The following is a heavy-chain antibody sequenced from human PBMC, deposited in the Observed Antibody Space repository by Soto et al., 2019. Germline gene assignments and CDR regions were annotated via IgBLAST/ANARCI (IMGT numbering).Heavy chain of an antibody. Sequence: ASVKVSCKAAGYTVTNFDINWVRQATGQGLEWMGWMNPNSGNTGHAQKFQGRVTMTRNTSISTAYMELSSLRSEDTAVYYCARGKVDYFDYWGQGTLVTVSS. D-gene: IGHD1-26*01. CDR2: MNPNSGNT. J-gene: IGHJ4*02. CDR3: ARGKVDYFDY. CDR1: GYTVTNFD. V-gene: IGHV1-8*02.